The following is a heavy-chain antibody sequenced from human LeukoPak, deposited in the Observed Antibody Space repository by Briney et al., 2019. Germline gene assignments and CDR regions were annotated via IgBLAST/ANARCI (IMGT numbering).Heavy chain of an antibody. V-gene: IGHV6-1*01. CDR3: ARDISGRFDY. J-gene: IGHJ4*02. D-gene: IGHD3-10*01. CDR1: GDSVSSNSAA. Sequence: PSQTLSLTCAISGDSVSSNSAAWNCTRHSPSRGLEWLGRTYYRSKWYIDYGVSVKSRITFNADTSKNQFSLQLNSVTPEDTAVYYCARDISGRFDYWGQGTLVTVSS. CDR2: TYYRSKWYI.